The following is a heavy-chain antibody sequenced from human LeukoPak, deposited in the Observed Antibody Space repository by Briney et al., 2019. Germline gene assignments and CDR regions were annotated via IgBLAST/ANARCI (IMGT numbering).Heavy chain of an antibody. D-gene: IGHD4-17*01. J-gene: IGHJ4*02. Sequence: ASVKVSCKASGYTFTDYYMHWVRQAPGQGLEWMGRINPNSGGTNYAQKLQGRVTMTSDTSISTAYMELSRLRSDDTAVYYCTREVGYGDQRTGFDYWGQGTLVTVSS. CDR3: TREVGYGDQRTGFDY. CDR1: GYTFTDYY. CDR2: INPNSGGT. V-gene: IGHV1-2*06.